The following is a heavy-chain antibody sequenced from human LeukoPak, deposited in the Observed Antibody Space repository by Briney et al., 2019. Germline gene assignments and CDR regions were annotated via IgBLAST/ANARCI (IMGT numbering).Heavy chain of an antibody. V-gene: IGHV3-33*01. CDR2: IWYDGSNK. CDR3: ARDRGGYNRFFDH. CDR1: GFTFRSHS. J-gene: IGHJ4*02. Sequence: GGSLRLSCAASGFTFRSHSMHWVRQAPGKGLEWVAVIWYDGSNKYYRDSVKGRFTISRDNSKNTVFLQMSSLRAEDTAVYYCARDRGGYNRFFDHWGQGTLVTVAS. D-gene: IGHD5-24*01.